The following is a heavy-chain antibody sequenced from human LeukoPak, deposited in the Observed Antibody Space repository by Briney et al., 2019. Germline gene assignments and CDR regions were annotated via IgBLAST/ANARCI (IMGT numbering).Heavy chain of an antibody. D-gene: IGHD3-10*01. J-gene: IGHJ4*02. CDR2: INPNSGGT. Sequence: ASVKVYCKASGYTFTGYYMHWVRQAPGQGLEWMGWINPNSGGTNYAQKFQGRVTMTRDTSISTAYMELSRLRSDDTAVYYCAYYGSGSYALDYWGQGTLVTVSS. V-gene: IGHV1-2*02. CDR3: AYYGSGSYALDY. CDR1: GYTFTGYY.